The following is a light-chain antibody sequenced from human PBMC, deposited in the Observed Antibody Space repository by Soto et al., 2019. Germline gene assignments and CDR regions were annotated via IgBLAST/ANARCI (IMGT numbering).Light chain of an antibody. CDR1: QSVSRN. J-gene: IGKJ1*01. CDR3: QQYNNWPPGT. CDR2: GAS. V-gene: IGKV3-15*01. Sequence: EIEMAQSPATLSVSPGERATLSCRASQSVSRNLAWYQQKPGQAPRLLIYGASTRATGIPARFSGSGSGTEFTLTISSLQSEDFAVYYCQQYNNWPPGTFGQGTKVEIK.